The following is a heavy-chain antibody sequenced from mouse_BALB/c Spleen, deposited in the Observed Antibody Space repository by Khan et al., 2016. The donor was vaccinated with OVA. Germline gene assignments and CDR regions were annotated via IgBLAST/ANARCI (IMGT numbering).Heavy chain of an antibody. V-gene: IGHV1-9*01. J-gene: IGHJ3*01. D-gene: IGHD1-1*01. CDR2: ILPGSGRN. CDR1: GYTFSSYW. Sequence: VQGVESGAELMKPGASVKISCKATGYTFSSYWIEWVKQRPGHGLEWIGEILPGSGRNNYNEKFKGKATFTADTSSNTAYMQLSSLTSEDSAVYYCARGNYYGSSSWFGYWGQGTLVTVSA. CDR3: ARGNYYGSSSWFGY.